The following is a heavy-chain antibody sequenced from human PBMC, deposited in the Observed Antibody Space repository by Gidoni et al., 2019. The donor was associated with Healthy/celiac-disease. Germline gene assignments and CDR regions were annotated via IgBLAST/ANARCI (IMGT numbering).Heavy chain of an antibody. CDR3: AIQPRVRYIYNYYFYY. Sequence: EVQLVESGGGLVQPGGSLRLSCAASGFTVSSNYMSWVRQAPGKGLEWVSVIYSGGSTYYADSVKGRFTISRDNSKNTLYLQMNSLRADDTAVYYCAIQPRVRYIYNYYFYYFNHITLFTVSS. CDR1: GFTVSSNY. J-gene: IGHJ4*01. V-gene: IGHV3-66*04. CDR2: IYSGGST. D-gene: IGHD5-18*01.